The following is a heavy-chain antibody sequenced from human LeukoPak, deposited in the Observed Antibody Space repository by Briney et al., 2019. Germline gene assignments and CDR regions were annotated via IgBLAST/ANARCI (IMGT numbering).Heavy chain of an antibody. CDR3: SRLPGGTSQHTYFDY. CDR1: GFIFSDYA. V-gene: IGHV3-30*04. CDR2: ISYDGTGK. J-gene: IGHJ4*02. D-gene: IGHD2-2*01. Sequence: GGSLRLSCEVSGFIFSDYAMHWVRQAPGKGLEWVAVISYDGTGKFYADSVKGRFTVPRDNSKYTLYLGMHSPRTEDTAVYFCSRLPGGTSQHTYFDYWGQGTLVTVSS.